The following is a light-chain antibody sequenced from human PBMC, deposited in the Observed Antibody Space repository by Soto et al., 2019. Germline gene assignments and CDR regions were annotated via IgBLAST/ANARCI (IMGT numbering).Light chain of an antibody. CDR3: QQYGLT. J-gene: IGKJ4*01. V-gene: IGKV3-20*01. CDR2: GAS. CDR1: QSVSSSY. Sequence: EIVLTQSPGTLSLSPGERATISCRASQSVSSSYLAWYQQKPGQAPRLLIYGASSRATGIPDRFSGSGSGTNFTLTISRLELEDFAVYYCQQYGLTFGGGTKVEIK.